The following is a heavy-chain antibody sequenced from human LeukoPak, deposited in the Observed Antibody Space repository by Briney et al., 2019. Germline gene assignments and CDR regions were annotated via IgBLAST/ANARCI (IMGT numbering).Heavy chain of an antibody. CDR3: ATWRGSGSYGGYFDY. Sequence: GGSLRLSCAASGFTFSNYWMSWVRQAPGKELEWVANIKQDGSEIYYVDSVKGRFTISRDNSKNTLYLQMNSLRVEDTAVYYCATWRGSGSYGGYFDYWGQGTPVTVSS. V-gene: IGHV3-7*01. CDR1: GFTFSNYW. CDR2: IKQDGSEI. D-gene: IGHD3-10*01. J-gene: IGHJ4*02.